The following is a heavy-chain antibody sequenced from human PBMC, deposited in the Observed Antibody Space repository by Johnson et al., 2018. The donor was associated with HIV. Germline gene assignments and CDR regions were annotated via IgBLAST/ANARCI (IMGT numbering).Heavy chain of an antibody. Sequence: QVQLVESGGGVVQPGRSLRLSCAASGFTFSSYAMHWVRQAPGKGLEWVAVISYDGSNKYYPDSLKGRFTISSDNSDNTLYLQMDSLTAEDTAVYYCARGQHSSGWCDVFDIWGQGTVVTVSS. CDR1: GFTFSSYA. CDR2: ISYDGSNK. V-gene: IGHV3-30-3*01. D-gene: IGHD6-19*01. J-gene: IGHJ3*02. CDR3: ARGQHSSGWCDVFDI.